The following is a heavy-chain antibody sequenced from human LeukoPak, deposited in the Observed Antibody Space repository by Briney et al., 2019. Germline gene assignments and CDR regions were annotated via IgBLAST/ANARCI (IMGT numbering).Heavy chain of an antibody. Sequence: SETLSLTCTVSGGSISSSYYYWGWIRQPPGKGLEWIGSIYYSGSTYYNPSLKSRVTISVDTSKNQFSLKLSSVTAADTAVYYCARDGGAEGFDYWGQGTLVTVSS. V-gene: IGHV4-39*07. CDR3: ARDGGAEGFDY. D-gene: IGHD3-16*01. CDR2: IYYSGST. J-gene: IGHJ4*02. CDR1: GGSISSSYYY.